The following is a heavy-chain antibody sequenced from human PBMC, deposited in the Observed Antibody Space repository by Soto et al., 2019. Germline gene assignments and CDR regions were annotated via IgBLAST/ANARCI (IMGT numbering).Heavy chain of an antibody. V-gene: IGHV3-48*01. CDR1: GFTFSSYS. Sequence: EVQLVEFGGGLVQPGGSLRLSCAASGFTFSSYSMNWVRQAPGKGLEWVSYISSSSSTIYYADSVKGRFTISRDNAKNSLYLQMNSLRAEDTAVYYCARDPDYDLNGFDPWGQGTLVTVSS. J-gene: IGHJ5*02. CDR3: ARDPDYDLNGFDP. D-gene: IGHD4-17*01. CDR2: ISSSSSTI.